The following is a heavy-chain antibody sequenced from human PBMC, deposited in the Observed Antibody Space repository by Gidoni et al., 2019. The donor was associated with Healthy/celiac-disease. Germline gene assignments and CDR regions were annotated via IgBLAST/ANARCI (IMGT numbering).Heavy chain of an antibody. CDR3: ARDAGDYVYDY. D-gene: IGHD4-17*01. Sequence: EVQLVESGGGLVQPGWSLRLSCAAAGFTVSSNYMSWVRQAPGKGLEWVSVIYSGGSTYYADFVKGRFTISRYNSKNTLYLQMNSLRAEDTAVYYCARDAGDYVYDYWGQGTLVTVSS. V-gene: IGHV3-66*02. J-gene: IGHJ4*02. CDR2: IYSGGST. CDR1: GFTVSSNY.